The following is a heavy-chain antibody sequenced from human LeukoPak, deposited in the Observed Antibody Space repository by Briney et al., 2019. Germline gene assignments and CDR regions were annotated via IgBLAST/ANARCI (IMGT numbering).Heavy chain of an antibody. CDR2: MSPNSGNT. CDR3: ARDSLLNYYMDV. V-gene: IGHV1-8*01. Sequence: GASVKVSCKASGYTFTSYDVNWVRQATGQGLEWMGWMSPNSGNTGYAQKFQGRVTMTRNTAISTAYMELSSLRSEDTAVYYCARDSLLNYYMDVWGKGTTVTVSS. CDR1: GYTFTSYD. J-gene: IGHJ6*03. D-gene: IGHD2-15*01.